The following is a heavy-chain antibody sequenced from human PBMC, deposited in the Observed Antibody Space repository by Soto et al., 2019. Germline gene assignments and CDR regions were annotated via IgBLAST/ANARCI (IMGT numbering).Heavy chain of an antibody. CDR3: ARALADTPRVYYDGMDV. J-gene: IGHJ6*02. Sequence: QVQLVESGGGLVKPGGSLRLSCAASGFTFSDYYMSWIRQAPGKGLEWVSYISSSGSTIYYADSVKGRFTISRDNAKNSLYLQMNRLRAEDTAVYYCARALADTPRVYYDGMDVWGQGTTVTVAS. CDR1: GFTFSDYY. V-gene: IGHV3-11*01. CDR2: ISSSGSTI.